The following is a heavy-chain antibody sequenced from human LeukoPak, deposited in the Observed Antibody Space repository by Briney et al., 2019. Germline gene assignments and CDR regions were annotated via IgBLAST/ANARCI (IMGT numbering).Heavy chain of an antibody. CDR2: INHSGST. CDR1: VGSFSGYY. V-gene: IGHV4-34*01. J-gene: IGHJ3*02. Sequence: SETLSLTCAVYVGSFSGYYWSWIRQPPGKGLEWIGEINHSGSTNYNSSLKSRVTISVDTSKNQFSLKLSSVTAADTAVYFCARDPLSTNDFDIWGQGTMVTVSS. CDR3: ARDPLSTNDFDI. D-gene: IGHD1-1*01.